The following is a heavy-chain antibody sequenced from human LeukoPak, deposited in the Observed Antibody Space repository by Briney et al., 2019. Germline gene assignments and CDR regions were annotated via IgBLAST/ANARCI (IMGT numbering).Heavy chain of an antibody. D-gene: IGHD2-2*01. CDR1: GGSISSYY. CDR3: ARDVVPAAMMNWFDP. V-gene: IGHV4-4*07. J-gene: IGHJ5*02. Sequence: SETLSLTCTVSGGSISSYYWTWIRQSAGKGLEWIGRINTSGSTNYNPSLRSRVTMSVNTSKNQFSLNLTSVTAADTAVYYCARDVVPAAMMNWFDPWAREPWSPSPQ. CDR2: INTSGST.